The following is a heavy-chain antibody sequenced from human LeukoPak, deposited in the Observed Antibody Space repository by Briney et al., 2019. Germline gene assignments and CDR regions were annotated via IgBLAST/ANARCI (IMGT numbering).Heavy chain of an antibody. CDR2: INHSGST. CDR1: GGSFSGYY. CDR3: ARTDYVDWDY. Sequence: SETLSLTCAVYGGSFSGYYWSWIRQPPGKGLEWIGEINHSGSTNYNPSLKSRVTISVDTSKNQFSLKLSSVTAADTAVYYCARTDYVDWDYWGQGTLVTVSS. D-gene: IGHD4-17*01. J-gene: IGHJ4*02. V-gene: IGHV4-34*01.